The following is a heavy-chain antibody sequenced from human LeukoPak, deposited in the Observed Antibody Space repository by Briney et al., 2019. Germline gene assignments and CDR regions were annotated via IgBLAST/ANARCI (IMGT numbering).Heavy chain of an antibody. CDR2: IYYSGST. Sequence: SETLSLTCTVSGGSISSYYWSWIRQPPGKGLEWIGYIYYSGSTNYNPSLKSRVTISVDTSKNQFSLKLSSVTAADTAVYYCARDRGATSFDYWGQGTLVTVSS. D-gene: IGHD2-15*01. CDR3: ARDRGATSFDY. V-gene: IGHV4-59*01. J-gene: IGHJ4*02. CDR1: GGSISSYY.